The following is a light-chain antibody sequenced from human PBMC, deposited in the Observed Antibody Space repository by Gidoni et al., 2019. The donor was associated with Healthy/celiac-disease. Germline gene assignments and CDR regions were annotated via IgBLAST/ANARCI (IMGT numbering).Light chain of an antibody. J-gene: IGLJ1*01. CDR3: QSADSSGTYQV. V-gene: IGLV3-25*03. CDR2: KDS. Sequence: SHELTQPPSVSVSPGQTARITCSGDALPNQYAYWYQQKPGQAPVLVIYKDSERPSGIPERFSGSSSGTTVTLTISGIQAEDEADYYCQSADSSGTYQVFGTGTKVTVL. CDR1: ALPNQY.